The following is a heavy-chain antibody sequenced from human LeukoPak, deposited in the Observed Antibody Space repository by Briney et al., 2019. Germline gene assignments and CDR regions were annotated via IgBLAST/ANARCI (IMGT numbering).Heavy chain of an antibody. CDR2: IKQDGSEK. CDR3: ARDGPNQWIQLWTGVYYYYGMDV. V-gene: IGHV3-7*01. D-gene: IGHD5-18*01. J-gene: IGHJ6*02. CDR1: GFTFSSYW. Sequence: GGSLRLSCAASGFTFSSYWMSWVRQAPGKGLERVANIKQDGSEKYYVDSVKGRFTISRDNAKNSLYLQMNSLRAEDTAVYYCARDGPNQWIQLWTGVYYYYGMDVWGQGTTVTVSS.